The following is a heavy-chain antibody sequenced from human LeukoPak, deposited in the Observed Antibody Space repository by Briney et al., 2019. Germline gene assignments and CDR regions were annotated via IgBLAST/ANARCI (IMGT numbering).Heavy chain of an antibody. J-gene: IGHJ4*02. D-gene: IGHD4-17*01. Sequence: GESLRLSCAASGFTFSSYAMHWVRQAPGKGLEWVAVISYDGSNKYYADSVKGRFTISRDNSKNTLYLQMNSLRAEDTAVYYCASAVSDYGDYVDYWGQGTLVTVSS. CDR1: GFTFSSYA. CDR3: ASAVSDYGDYVDY. CDR2: ISYDGSNK. V-gene: IGHV3-30-3*01.